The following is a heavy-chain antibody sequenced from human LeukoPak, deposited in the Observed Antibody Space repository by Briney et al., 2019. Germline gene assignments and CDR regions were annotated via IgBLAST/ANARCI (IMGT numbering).Heavy chain of an antibody. D-gene: IGHD4-17*01. CDR2: ISSSSSTI. V-gene: IGHV3-11*04. J-gene: IGHJ5*02. Sequence: GGSLRLSCTGSGFTFGDYAMSWIRQAPGKGLEWVSYISSSSSTIYYADSAKGRFTISRDNAKNSLYLQMNSLRVEDTAIYYCARVSGDYYHTVDTWGQGTLVTDSS. CDR1: GFTFGDYA. CDR3: ARVSGDYYHTVDT.